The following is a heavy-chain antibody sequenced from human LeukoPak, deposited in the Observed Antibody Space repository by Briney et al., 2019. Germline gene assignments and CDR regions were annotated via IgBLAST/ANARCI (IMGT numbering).Heavy chain of an antibody. D-gene: IGHD3-10*01. CDR1: GGSISTYY. J-gene: IGHJ4*02. Sequence: SETLSLTCTVSGGSISTYYWSWIRQPPGKGLEWIGYIYYTGSTNYNPSLKSRVTLSVDTSKNQFSLNLSSVTAADTAIYYCARDAKYYFGSRTYFFYEYWGQGTLLTVSS. V-gene: IGHV4-59*01. CDR3: ARDAKYYFGSRTYFFYEY. CDR2: IYYTGST.